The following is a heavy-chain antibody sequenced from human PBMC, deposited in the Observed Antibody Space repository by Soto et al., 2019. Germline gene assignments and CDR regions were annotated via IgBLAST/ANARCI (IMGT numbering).Heavy chain of an antibody. Sequence: EAQLVESGGGLVQPGGSLRLSCAASGFTFSTYNMNWVRQAPGKGLEWVSYISTSSSTIYYADSVKGRFTISRDNAKNSLFLQMNSLRGEDTAVYYCARAAQWFDYWGQGTLVTVSS. V-gene: IGHV3-48*01. CDR2: ISTSSSTI. CDR1: GFTFSTYN. CDR3: ARAAQWFDY. D-gene: IGHD6-25*01. J-gene: IGHJ5*01.